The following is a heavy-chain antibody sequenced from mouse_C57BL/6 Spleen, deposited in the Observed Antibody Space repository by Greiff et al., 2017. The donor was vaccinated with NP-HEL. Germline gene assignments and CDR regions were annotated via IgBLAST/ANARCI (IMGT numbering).Heavy chain of an antibody. J-gene: IGHJ1*03. CDR3: ARGRYFDV. Sequence: EVKLVESGPELVKPGASVKISCKASGYSFTGYYMNWVKQSPEKSLEWIGEINPSTGGTTYNQKFKAKATLTVDKSSSTAYMQLKSLTSEDSAVYYCARGRYFDVWGTGTTVTVSS. CDR1: GYSFTGYY. CDR2: INPSTGGT. V-gene: IGHV1-42*01.